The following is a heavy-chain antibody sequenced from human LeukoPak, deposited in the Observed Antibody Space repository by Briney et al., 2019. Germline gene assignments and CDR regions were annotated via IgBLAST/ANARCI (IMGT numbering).Heavy chain of an antibody. Sequence: SETLSLTCAVYGGSFSGYYWSWIRQPPGKGLEWIGEINHSGSTNYNPSLKGRVTISVDTSKNQFSLKLSSVTAADTAVYYCARALRLLRYFQHWGRGTLVTVSS. CDR3: ARALRLLRYFQH. CDR1: GGSFSGYY. V-gene: IGHV4-34*01. CDR2: INHSGST. J-gene: IGHJ1*01. D-gene: IGHD2-15*01.